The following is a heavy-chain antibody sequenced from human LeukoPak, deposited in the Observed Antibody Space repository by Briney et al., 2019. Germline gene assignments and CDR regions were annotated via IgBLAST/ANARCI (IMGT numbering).Heavy chain of an antibody. V-gene: IGHV3-23*01. CDR2: ISGSGGST. D-gene: IGHD2-2*01. CDR1: GFTFSSYG. CDR3: AKFGFCSSTCCPAPY. J-gene: IGHJ4*02. Sequence: GGTLRLSCAASGFTFSSYGMSWVRQAPGKGLEWVSAISGSGGSTYYADSVKGRFTISRDNSKSTLYLQMNSLRAEDTAVYYCAKFGFCSSTCCPAPYWGQGTLVTVSS.